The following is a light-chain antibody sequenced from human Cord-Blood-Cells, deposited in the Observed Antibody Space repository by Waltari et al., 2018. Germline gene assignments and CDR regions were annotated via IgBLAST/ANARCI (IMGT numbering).Light chain of an antibody. CDR1: QGISSY. V-gene: IGKV1D-8*03. Sequence: VIWMTQSPSLLSASTGDRVTISCRVCQGISSYLAWYQQKPGKAPELLIYAASTLPSGVPSRFSGSGSGTDFTLTISCLQSEDFATYYCQQYYSFPWTFGQGTKVEIK. CDR2: AAS. J-gene: IGKJ1*01. CDR3: QQYYSFPWT.